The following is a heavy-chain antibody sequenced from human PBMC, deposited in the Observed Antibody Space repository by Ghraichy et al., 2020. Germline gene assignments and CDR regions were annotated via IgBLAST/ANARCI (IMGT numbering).Heavy chain of an antibody. Sequence: SETLSLTCTVSGTSVRSYFWSWIRQPPGKGLEWIGDIFYSGSTNYNPSLKSRVTISIDASSNQFSLNLSYVTAADTAVYYCARMGGYKDPLWYWGQGTLVAVSS. D-gene: IGHD3-10*01. CDR2: IFYSGST. V-gene: IGHV4-59*02. CDR3: ARMGGYKDPLWY. J-gene: IGHJ4*02. CDR1: GTSVRSYF.